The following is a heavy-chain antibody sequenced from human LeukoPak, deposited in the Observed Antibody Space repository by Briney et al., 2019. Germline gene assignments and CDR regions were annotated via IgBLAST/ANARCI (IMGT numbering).Heavy chain of an antibody. V-gene: IGHV3-53*01. Sequence: PGGSLRLSCAASGFIVSGDFMSWVRQAPGKGLEWVSVIYSDGSTYYADSVKGRFTISRDNSKNTLDLQMTGLRAEDTAVYYCARERGMGRDSPWFDYWGQGTLVTVSS. CDR2: IYSDGST. J-gene: IGHJ4*02. CDR1: GFIVSGDF. D-gene: IGHD1-26*01. CDR3: ARERGMGRDSPWFDY.